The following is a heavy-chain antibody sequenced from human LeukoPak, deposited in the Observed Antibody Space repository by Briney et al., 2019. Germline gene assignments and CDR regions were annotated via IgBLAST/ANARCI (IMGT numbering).Heavy chain of an antibody. V-gene: IGHV4-4*07. D-gene: IGHD2-2*01. Sequence: SETLSLTCTVSGGSISSYYWSWIRQPAGKGLEWIGRIYTSGSTNYNPSLKSRVTMSVDTSKNQFSLKLSSVTAADTAVYYCARGGVVVPAAILSRAYYYYYGMDVWGQGTTVTVSS. CDR1: GGSISSYY. CDR2: IYTSGST. CDR3: ARGGVVVPAAILSRAYYYYYGMDV. J-gene: IGHJ6*02.